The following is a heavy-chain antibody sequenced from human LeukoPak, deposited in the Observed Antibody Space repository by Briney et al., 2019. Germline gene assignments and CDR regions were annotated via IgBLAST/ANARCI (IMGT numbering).Heavy chain of an antibody. D-gene: IGHD1-26*01. V-gene: IGHV3-23*01. CDR1: GFTFSSYA. CDR3: AKDRVVGATTRVYYGY. Sequence: GGSLRLSCAASGFTFSSYAMSWVRQAPGKGLEWVSAISGSGGSTYYADSVKGRFTISRDNSKNTLYLQMNSLRAEDTAVYYCAKDRVVGATTRVYYGYWGQGTLVTVSS. CDR2: ISGSGGST. J-gene: IGHJ4*02.